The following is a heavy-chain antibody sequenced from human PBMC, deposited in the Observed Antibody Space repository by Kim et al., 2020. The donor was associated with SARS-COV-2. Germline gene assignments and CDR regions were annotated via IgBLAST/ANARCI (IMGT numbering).Heavy chain of an antibody. Sequence: SETLSLTCTVSGGSISSYYWSWIRQPPGKGLEWIGYIYYSGSTNYNPSLKSRVTISVDTSKNQFSLKLSSVTAADTAVYYCARGGYYDSSVYYPYYFDYWGQGSLVTVSS. CDR1: GGSISSYY. CDR3: ARGGYYDSSVYYPYYFDY. D-gene: IGHD3-22*01. J-gene: IGHJ4*02. V-gene: IGHV4-59*13. CDR2: IYYSGST.